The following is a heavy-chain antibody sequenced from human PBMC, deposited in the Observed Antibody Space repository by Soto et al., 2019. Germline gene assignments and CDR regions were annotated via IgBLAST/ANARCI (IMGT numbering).Heavy chain of an antibody. CDR2: ISGDSGRT. J-gene: IGHJ2*01. Sequence: EVQLLESGGGLVQPGGSVRLSCAASGLTFGNYAMSWVRQAPGKGLEWVSAISGDSGRTYYADSVKGRFPISRDNSKNTLYLQMNTLRAEDTAVYYWAVTPNCGRDCSAASYWYFDIWGRGTLVTVSS. V-gene: IGHV3-23*01. D-gene: IGHD2-21*02. CDR3: AVTPNCGRDCSAASYWYFDI. CDR1: GLTFGNYA.